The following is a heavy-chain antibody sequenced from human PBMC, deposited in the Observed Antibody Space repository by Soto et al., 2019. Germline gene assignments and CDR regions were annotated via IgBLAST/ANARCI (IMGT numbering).Heavy chain of an antibody. V-gene: IGHV3-21*01. Sequence: PGGSLRLSCAASGFTFSSYGMHWVRQAPGKGLEWVASTSSASSETWYADSVKGRFIISRDNAQNSLFLQMNTLRPEDSAIYYCARVAYWGPGTQVTVSS. J-gene: IGHJ4*02. CDR3: ARVAY. CDR2: TSSASSET. CDR1: GFTFSSYG.